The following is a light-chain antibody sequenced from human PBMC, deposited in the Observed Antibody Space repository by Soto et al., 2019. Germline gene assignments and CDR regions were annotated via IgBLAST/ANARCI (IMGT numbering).Light chain of an antibody. CDR3: QQYGGSPLFT. V-gene: IGKV3-20*01. Sequence: EIVLTQSPGTLSLSPGERATLSCRASQSVSSSYLAWYQQKPGQAPRLLIYGASSRATGIPDRFSGSGSGADFTLTISRLEPEDFAVYYCQQYGGSPLFTFSPGTKVDI. J-gene: IGKJ3*01. CDR2: GAS. CDR1: QSVSSSY.